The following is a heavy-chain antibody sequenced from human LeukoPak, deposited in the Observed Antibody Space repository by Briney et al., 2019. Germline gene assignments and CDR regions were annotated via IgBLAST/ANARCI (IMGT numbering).Heavy chain of an antibody. V-gene: IGHV4-4*07. CDR2: IYTSGST. CDR1: GGSISSYY. D-gene: IGHD3-22*01. J-gene: IGHJ6*03. Sequence: SETLSLTCTVSGGSISSYYWSWIRQPAGKGLEWIGRIYTSGSTNYNPSLKSRVTMSVDTSKNQFSLKLSSVTAADTAVYYCARAAGDSSGYHYYYYYMDVWGKGTTVTVSS. CDR3: ARAAGDSSGYHYYYYYMDV.